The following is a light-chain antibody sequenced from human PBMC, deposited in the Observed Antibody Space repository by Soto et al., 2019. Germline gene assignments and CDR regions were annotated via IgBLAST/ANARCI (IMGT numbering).Light chain of an antibody. V-gene: IGKV3-15*01. CDR1: QSVSIH. CDR3: QQYNNWSPIT. J-gene: IGKJ5*01. Sequence: ETVMTQSPGTLSVSLGERATLSCRASQSVSIHLAWYQQKPAQSPPLLLFYTASRATGIPPRLCGSGSATEFTTTIISLQSQDFAVYYCQQYNNWSPITFGQGTRLEIK. CDR2: YTA.